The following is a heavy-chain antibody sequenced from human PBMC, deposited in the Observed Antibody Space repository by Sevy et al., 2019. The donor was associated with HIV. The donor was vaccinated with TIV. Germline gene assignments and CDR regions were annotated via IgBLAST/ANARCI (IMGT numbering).Heavy chain of an antibody. V-gene: IGHV3-23*01. CDR3: AKAPAYYFHTSGYRYFDS. Sequence: GGSLRLSCAASGFIFSSYAMIWVRQAPGKGLEWGSGISGSGASTFYADSVKSRFTISRDNSKNTLYLQMNSLRAGETAVFYCAKAPAYYFHTSGYRYFDSWGQGTLVTVSS. CDR2: ISGSGAST. J-gene: IGHJ4*02. D-gene: IGHD3-22*01. CDR1: GFIFSSYA.